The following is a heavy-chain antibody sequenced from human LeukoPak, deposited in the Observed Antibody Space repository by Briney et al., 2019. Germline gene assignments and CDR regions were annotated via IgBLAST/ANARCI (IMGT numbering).Heavy chain of an antibody. CDR1: GYSFISHW. V-gene: IGHV5-51*01. J-gene: IGHJ4*02. CDR3: ARRIVYTSAWDSDY. Sequence: GESLKISCKGSGYSFISHWIVWVRQMPGKGLEWMGIIYPGDSDTRYRPPFQGQVTITADKSISTAYLQWSSLKASDTAMYYCARRIVYTSAWDSDYWGQGTLVTVSS. CDR2: IYPGDSDT. D-gene: IGHD6-19*01.